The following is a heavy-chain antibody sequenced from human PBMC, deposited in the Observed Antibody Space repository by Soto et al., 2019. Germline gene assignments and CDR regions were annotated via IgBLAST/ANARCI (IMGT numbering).Heavy chain of an antibody. D-gene: IGHD1-26*01. Sequence: QVQLQESGPGLVKPSGTLSLTCAVSGGSISSSNWWSWVRQPPGKGLEWIGEIYHSGNTNYNPSLKSRGTMAVAKSRNQFSLKLSSVTAADTAVYYCARRWGAGRVDYWGQGTLVTVSS. CDR3: ARRWGAGRVDY. CDR2: IYHSGNT. J-gene: IGHJ4*02. V-gene: IGHV4-4*02. CDR1: GGSISSSNW.